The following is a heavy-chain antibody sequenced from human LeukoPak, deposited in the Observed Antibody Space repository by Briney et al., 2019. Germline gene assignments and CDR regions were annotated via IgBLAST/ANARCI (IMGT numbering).Heavy chain of an antibody. J-gene: IGHJ3*02. Sequence: TSVKVSCKTSGFTFSTSAVQWVRQARGQRLEWIGWIIVGSGATNYAQSLQGRFTITRDMSTNTAYMELSSLGSEDSAVYYCAAELYGVYTDCCTFHIWGQGTMVTVSS. CDR1: GFTFSTSA. D-gene: IGHD4-17*01. CDR3: AAELYGVYTDCCTFHI. V-gene: IGHV1-58*01. CDR2: IIVGSGAT.